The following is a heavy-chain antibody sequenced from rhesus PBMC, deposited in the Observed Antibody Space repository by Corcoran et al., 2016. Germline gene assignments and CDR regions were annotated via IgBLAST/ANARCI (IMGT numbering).Heavy chain of an antibody. D-gene: IGHD2-27*01. Sequence: QVKLQQWGAGLVKPSETLSLTCAVYGGSISGYSWSWIRQPPGKRLEGMGNIDGNSASTNYNPSLKKRVTRSKDTSKNQFSLKLSSVTAADTAVYYCARGFTAGTVDYWGQGVLVTVSS. J-gene: IGHJ4*01. CDR2: IDGNSAST. CDR3: ARGFTAGTVDY. CDR1: GGSISGYS. V-gene: IGHV4-73*01.